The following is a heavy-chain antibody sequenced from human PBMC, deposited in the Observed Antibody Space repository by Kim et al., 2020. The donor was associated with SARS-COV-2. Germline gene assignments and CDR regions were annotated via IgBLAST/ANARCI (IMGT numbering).Heavy chain of an antibody. CDR1: GFTFNTYG. D-gene: IGHD5-12*01. CDR2: IWYVGTNI. J-gene: IGHJ4*02. CDR3: AKDPGYNAYEIYFDH. V-gene: IGHV3-33*06. Sequence: GGSLRLSCAASGFTFNTYGMHWLRQAPGKGPEWVAAIWYVGTNIYYRDSVKGRFTISRDNPKNTLYLQMNSLRAEDTAVYYCAKDPGYNAYEIYFDHLGQGTMVAVSS.